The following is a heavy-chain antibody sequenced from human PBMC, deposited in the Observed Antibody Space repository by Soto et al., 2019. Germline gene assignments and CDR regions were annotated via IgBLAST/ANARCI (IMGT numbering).Heavy chain of an antibody. D-gene: IGHD1-26*01. CDR2: INAGNGNT. J-gene: IGHJ3*02. Sequence: QVQLVQSGAEVKKPGASVKVSCKASGYTFTSYAMHWVRQAPGQRLEWMGWINAGNGNTKYSQKFQGRVTITRDTSASTAYIELSSLRSEDTAVYYCARLGVSTGAFDIWGQGTMVTVSS. V-gene: IGHV1-3*01. CDR3: ARLGVSTGAFDI. CDR1: GYTFTSYA.